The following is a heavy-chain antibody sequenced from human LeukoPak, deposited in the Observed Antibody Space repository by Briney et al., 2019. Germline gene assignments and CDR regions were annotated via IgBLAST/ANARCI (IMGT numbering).Heavy chain of an antibody. Sequence: PGGSLRLSCAASGFTFSSYATSWVRQAPGKGLEWVSAISGSGGSTYYADSVKGRFTISRDNSKNTLYLQMNSLRAEDTAVYYCAKDINGDYYFDYWGQGTLVTVFS. CDR2: ISGSGGST. J-gene: IGHJ4*02. CDR3: AKDINGDYYFDY. V-gene: IGHV3-23*01. CDR1: GFTFSSYA. D-gene: IGHD4-17*01.